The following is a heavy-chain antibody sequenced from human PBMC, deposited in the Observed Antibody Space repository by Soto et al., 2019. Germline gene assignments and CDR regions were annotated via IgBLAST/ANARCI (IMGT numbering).Heavy chain of an antibody. CDR3: ARQIYDSDTGPNFQYYFDS. CDR1: GYSFAGYW. Sequence: PGESLKISCKGSGYSFAGYWITWVRQKPGKGLEWMGRIDPSDSQTYYSPSFRGHVTISVTKSITTVFLQWSSLRASDTAMYYRARQIYDSDTGPNFQYYFDSWGQGPPVTVSS. J-gene: IGHJ4*02. CDR2: IDPSDSQT. D-gene: IGHD3-22*01. V-gene: IGHV5-10-1*01.